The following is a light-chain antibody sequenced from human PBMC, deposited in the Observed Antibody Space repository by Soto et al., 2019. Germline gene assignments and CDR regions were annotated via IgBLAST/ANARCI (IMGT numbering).Light chain of an antibody. CDR1: QTVSSNF. V-gene: IGKV3-20*01. J-gene: IGKJ1*01. Sequence: EIVLQQPPGTLSLSPGERATLSCRASQTVSSNFLAWYQEKPGQAPRLLIYGASNRATGIPDRFSGIGSGTDFTLPLSRLEPEDFAVDDCPQYGSSGTFGQGTKVDIK. CDR3: PQYGSSGT. CDR2: GAS.